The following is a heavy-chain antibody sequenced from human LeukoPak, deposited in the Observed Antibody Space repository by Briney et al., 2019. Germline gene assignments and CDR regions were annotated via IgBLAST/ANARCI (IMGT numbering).Heavy chain of an antibody. CDR1: GYSFTNYW. CDR3: ARRASSSFAY. V-gene: IGHV5-51*01. Sequence: GESLQISCKGSGYSFTNYWIGWVRQMPGKGLEWMGIMYPGDSETRYSPSFQGQVTISADKSINTAYLQWSSLKASDTAMYYCARRASSSFAYWGQGTLVIVSS. D-gene: IGHD6-13*01. CDR2: MYPGDSET. J-gene: IGHJ4*02.